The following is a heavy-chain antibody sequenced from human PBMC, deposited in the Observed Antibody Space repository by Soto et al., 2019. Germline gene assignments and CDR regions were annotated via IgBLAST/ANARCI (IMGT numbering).Heavy chain of an antibody. Sequence: EVQLLESGGGLVQPGGSLRLSCAASGFTFSSYAMSCVRQAPGKGLEWVSAISGSGGRTYYADSVKGRFTISRDNSKNTLYLQMNSLRAEETAVYYCAKEGVGYSSSWYPGEGYYYYYMDVWGKGTTVTVSS. J-gene: IGHJ6*03. CDR1: GFTFSSYA. D-gene: IGHD6-13*01. V-gene: IGHV3-23*01. CDR2: ISGSGGRT. CDR3: AKEGVGYSSSWYPGEGYYYYYMDV.